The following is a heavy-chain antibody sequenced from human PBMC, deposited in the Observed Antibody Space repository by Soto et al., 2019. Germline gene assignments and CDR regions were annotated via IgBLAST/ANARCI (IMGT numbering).Heavy chain of an antibody. J-gene: IGHJ6*02. CDR1: GFTFSSYA. CDR3: ARAGCDGGSCYTLVGLRHGTDV. D-gene: IGHD2-15*01. V-gene: IGHV3-30-3*01. Sequence: QVQLVESGGGVVQPGRSLRLSCAASGFTFSSYAMYWVRQAPGKGLEWVAVISYDGNNKYYADSVKGRFPISRDNSKNTLYLQMNSLRAEDTAVYYCARAGCDGGSCYTLVGLRHGTDVWGQGTTVTVSS. CDR2: ISYDGNNK.